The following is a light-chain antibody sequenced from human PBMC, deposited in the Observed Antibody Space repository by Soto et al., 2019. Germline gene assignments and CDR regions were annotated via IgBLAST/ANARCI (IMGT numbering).Light chain of an antibody. CDR1: QSVSRK. CDR3: QQYNTWTSIT. V-gene: IGKV3-15*01. J-gene: IGKJ5*01. CDR2: DTS. Sequence: EIVMTQSPVTLSVSPGERATLSCRASQSVSRKLVWYQQKPGQAPRLLIYDTSTRATGIPARFSGSGSGTEFTLTISSLQSEDFAVYYCQQYNTWTSITFGQGTRLEI.